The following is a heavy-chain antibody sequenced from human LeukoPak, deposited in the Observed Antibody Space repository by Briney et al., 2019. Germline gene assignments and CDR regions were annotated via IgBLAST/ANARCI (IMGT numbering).Heavy chain of an antibody. V-gene: IGHV1-8*03. CDR1: GYTFTSYD. D-gene: IGHD2-2*02. CDR3: ARGVNQLLYPRHRRHYYYYYMDV. Sequence: ASVKVSCKASGYTFTSYDINWVRQATGQGLEWMGWMNPNSSNTGYAQKFQGRVTITRNTAISTAYMELSSLRSEDTAVYYCARGVNQLLYPRHRRHYYYYYMDVWGKGTTVTVSS. J-gene: IGHJ6*03. CDR2: MNPNSSNT.